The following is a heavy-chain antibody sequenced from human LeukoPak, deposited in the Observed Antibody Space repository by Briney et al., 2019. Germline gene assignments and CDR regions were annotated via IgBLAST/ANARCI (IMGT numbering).Heavy chain of an antibody. CDR3: ARDDEITLGTYY. CDR2: IKEDGSEK. CDR1: GFTFNHYW. Sequence: GGSLRLSCAASGFTFNHYWMTWVRQAPGKGLEWVANIKEDGSEKYYVDSVRGRFTISRDNAKKSLYLEMNSLRAEDTAVYYCARDDEITLGTYYCGQGNLGSVSS. J-gene: IGHJ4*02. D-gene: IGHD3-16*01. V-gene: IGHV3-7*01.